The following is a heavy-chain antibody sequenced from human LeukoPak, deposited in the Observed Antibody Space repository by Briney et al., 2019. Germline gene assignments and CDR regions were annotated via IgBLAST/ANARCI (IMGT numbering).Heavy chain of an antibody. CDR1: GYMFTVYY. V-gene: IGHV1-2*02. J-gene: IGHJ4*02. D-gene: IGHD3-10*01. Sequence: ASVKVSCKASGYMFTVYYMHWVRQAPGQGLEWMGWISPKNGGTNYAQKFQGRVTMTSDTSSSIVYMEMSRLRSDDTAVYYCARDDYYGSGSYQVWGQGTLVTVSS. CDR3: ARDDYYGSGSYQV. CDR2: ISPKNGGT.